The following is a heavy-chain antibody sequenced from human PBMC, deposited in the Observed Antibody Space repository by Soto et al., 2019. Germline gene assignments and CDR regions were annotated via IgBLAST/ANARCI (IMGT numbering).Heavy chain of an antibody. Sequence: EGSLRLFCASSGFTFKFYAIAWVRHAPGKGLEWVSGISVNGRTNYADSVKGRFTIPRDNSKNMVFLQMDTPRAEDTALYYCTKAGGWYYYDTSGPPDASHVWGQGTMVTVSS. V-gene: IGHV3-23*01. D-gene: IGHD3-22*01. CDR3: TKAGGWYYYDTSGPPDASHV. CDR2: ISVNGRT. CDR1: GFTFKFYA. J-gene: IGHJ3*01.